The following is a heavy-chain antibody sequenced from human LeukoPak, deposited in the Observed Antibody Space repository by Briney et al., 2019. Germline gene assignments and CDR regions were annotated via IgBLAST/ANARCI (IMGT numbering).Heavy chain of an antibody. V-gene: IGHV3-23*01. D-gene: IGHD2-2*01. CDR3: AKDLGIAVVPAASHY. CDR1: GFTFSSYA. Sequence: GGSLRLSCAASGFTFSSYAMSWVRQAPGKGLEWVSGISTSGGSSSYADSVKGRFTISRDNSQNTLDLQMNNLRVEDTAVYYCAKDLGIAVVPAASHYWGQGTLVTVSS. CDR2: ISTSGGSS. J-gene: IGHJ4*02.